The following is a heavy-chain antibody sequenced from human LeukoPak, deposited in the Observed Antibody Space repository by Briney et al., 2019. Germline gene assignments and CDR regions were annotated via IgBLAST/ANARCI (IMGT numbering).Heavy chain of an antibody. CDR3: AKDGSWSCTD. CDR1: GFTFRSSA. J-gene: IGHJ4*02. V-gene: IGHV3-30*02. Sequence: GGSLRLSCGASGFTFRSSAMHWVRQGPGKGLEWVAYIAHHGNNKYYADSVKGRFTISRDNSKGSLYMQMNRLRADDTAVYYCAKDGSWSCTDWGQGTLVRVSS. CDR2: IAHHGNNK. D-gene: IGHD2-8*02.